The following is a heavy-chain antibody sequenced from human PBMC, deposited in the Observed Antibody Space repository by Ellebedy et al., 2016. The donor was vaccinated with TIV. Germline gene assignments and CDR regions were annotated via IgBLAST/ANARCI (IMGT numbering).Heavy chain of an antibody. CDR3: TREAANWNYPYYYYNGMDV. J-gene: IGHJ6*02. D-gene: IGHD1-7*01. CDR2: IGNKGYGGTT. V-gene: IGHV3-49*04. Sequence: GGSLRLXCTASGFTFGDFAISWVRQAPGKGLEWVGFIGNKGYGGTTQYAASVKGRFTISRDDSKSIAYPQMNSLKTEDTALYYCTREAANWNYPYYYYNGMDVWGQGTTVTVSS. CDR1: GFTFGDFA.